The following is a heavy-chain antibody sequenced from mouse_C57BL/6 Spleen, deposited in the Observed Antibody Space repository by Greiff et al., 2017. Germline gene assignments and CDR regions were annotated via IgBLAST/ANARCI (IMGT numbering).Heavy chain of an antibody. J-gene: IGHJ1*03. CDR3: ARGSHYYGSSYEYFDV. D-gene: IGHD1-1*01. V-gene: IGHV1-69*01. CDR1: GYTFTSYW. CDR2: IDPSDSST. Sequence: VKLQQPGAELVMPGASVKLSCKASGYTFTSYWMHWVKQRPGQGLEWIGEIDPSDSSTNYNQKFYGKSTLTVDKSSSTAYMQLSSLTSEDSAVYYCARGSHYYGSSYEYFDVWGTGTTVTVSS.